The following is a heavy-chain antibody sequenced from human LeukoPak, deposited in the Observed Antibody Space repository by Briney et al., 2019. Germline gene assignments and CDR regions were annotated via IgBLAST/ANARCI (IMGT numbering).Heavy chain of an antibody. V-gene: IGHV3-48*04. Sequence: GGSLRLSCAASGFTFSTYSMNWIRQAPGKGLEWVAYISDGTSTMYYTDSVKGRFTISRDDATNSLYLEMNSLRAEDTAVYYCVARGGWARFDYWGQGTLVTVSS. J-gene: IGHJ4*02. CDR3: VARGGWARFDY. CDR1: GFTFSTYS. CDR2: ISDGTSTM. D-gene: IGHD6-19*01.